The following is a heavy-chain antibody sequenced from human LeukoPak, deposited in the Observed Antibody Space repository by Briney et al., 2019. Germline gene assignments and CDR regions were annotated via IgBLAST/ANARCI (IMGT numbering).Heavy chain of an antibody. Sequence: SETLSLTCAVYGGSFSGYYWSWVRQPPGKGLEWIGEINHSGSTNYNASLKSRVTISVDTSKNQFSLRLSSVTAADTAMYYCAPRGDIEHSYGYGKWFDPWGQGTRVTVSS. J-gene: IGHJ5*02. D-gene: IGHD5-18*01. V-gene: IGHV4-34*01. CDR2: INHSGST. CDR3: APRGDIEHSYGYGKWFDP. CDR1: GGSFSGYY.